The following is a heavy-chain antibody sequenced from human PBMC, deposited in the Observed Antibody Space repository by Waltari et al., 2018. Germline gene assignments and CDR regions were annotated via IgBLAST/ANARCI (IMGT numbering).Heavy chain of an antibody. CDR1: GYTFTGYY. V-gene: IGHV1-2*06. J-gene: IGHJ1*01. Sequence: QVQLVQSGAEVKKPGASVKVSCKASGYTFTGYYMHWVRQAPGQGLEGMGRINPNSGGTNYAQKFQGRVPRTRDTSISTAYMELNSLRAEDTAVYYCARVPYGAPGVYFQHWGQGTLVTVSS. D-gene: IGHD4-17*01. CDR2: INPNSGGT. CDR3: ARVPYGAPGVYFQH.